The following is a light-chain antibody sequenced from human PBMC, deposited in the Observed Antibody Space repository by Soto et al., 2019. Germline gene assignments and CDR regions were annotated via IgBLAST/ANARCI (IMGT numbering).Light chain of an antibody. CDR1: SGDVGTYNY. V-gene: IGLV2-14*01. CDR2: EVT. CDR3: SSYTTSSSTLYV. Sequence: QSVLTQPASVSGSPGQSITISCSGTSGDVGTYNYVSWYQHHPGKAPKLIIFEVTNRPSGVSSRFAGSRSGNTASLTISGLQAEDEADYYCSSYTTSSSTLYVFGTGTQLTVL. J-gene: IGLJ1*01.